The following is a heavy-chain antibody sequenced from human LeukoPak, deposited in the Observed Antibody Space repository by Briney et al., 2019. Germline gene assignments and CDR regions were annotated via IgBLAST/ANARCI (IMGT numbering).Heavy chain of an antibody. CDR1: GGTFSSYA. CDR3: ARGKGGTPDY. D-gene: IGHD1-26*01. V-gene: IGHV1-69*04. Sequence: SVKVSCKASGGTFSSYATSWVRKAPGQGFEWVGRIIPILGIANYAQKFQGRVTITADKSTSTAYMELSSLRSEDTAVYYCARGKGGTPDYWGQGTLVTVSS. CDR2: IIPILGIA. J-gene: IGHJ4*02.